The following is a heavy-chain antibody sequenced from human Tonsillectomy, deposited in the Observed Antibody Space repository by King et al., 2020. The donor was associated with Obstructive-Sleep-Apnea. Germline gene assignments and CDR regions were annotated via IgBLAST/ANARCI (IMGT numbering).Heavy chain of an antibody. V-gene: IGHV3-30-3*01. J-gene: IGHJ4*02. CDR3: ARAQPYCSGGGCSLFDY. CDR2: ISYDGDNQ. CDR1: GFTFSSFA. D-gene: IGHD2-15*01. Sequence: VQLVESGGGVVQPGRSLRLSCAASGFTFSSFAVHWVRRAPGKGLEWVAVISYDGDNQYYADSVKGRFTISRDTSKNTLYLQMNSLRAEDTAVYYCARAQPYCSGGGCSLFDYWGQGTLVTVSS.